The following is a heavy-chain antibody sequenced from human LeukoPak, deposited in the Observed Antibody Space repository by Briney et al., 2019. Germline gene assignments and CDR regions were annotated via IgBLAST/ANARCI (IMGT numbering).Heavy chain of an antibody. D-gene: IGHD3-3*01. CDR3: ARVTVPYDFWTGVARRPRSQFDY. CDR1: GVSFSGYY. J-gene: IGHJ4*02. Sequence: PSETLSLTCAVYGVSFSGYYWSWIRQPPGKGLEWIGEINHSGSTNYNPSLKSRVTISVDTSKNQFSLKLSSVTAADTAVYYCARVTVPYDFWTGVARRPRSQFDYWGQGTLVTVSS. V-gene: IGHV4-34*01. CDR2: INHSGST.